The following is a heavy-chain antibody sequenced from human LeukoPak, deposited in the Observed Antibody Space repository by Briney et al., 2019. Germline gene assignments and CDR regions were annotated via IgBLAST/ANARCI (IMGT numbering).Heavy chain of an antibody. CDR2: IRYDESNK. V-gene: IGHV3-30*02. D-gene: IGHD6-13*01. Sequence: PGGSLRLSCAASGFTFSRYGMHWVRQAPGKGLEWVAFIRYDESNKFYADSVKGRFTVSRDNSKNTLYLQMNSLRAEDTAVYYCARQDIAAFDAFDIWGQGTMVTVSS. CDR3: ARQDIAAFDAFDI. CDR1: GFTFSRYG. J-gene: IGHJ3*02.